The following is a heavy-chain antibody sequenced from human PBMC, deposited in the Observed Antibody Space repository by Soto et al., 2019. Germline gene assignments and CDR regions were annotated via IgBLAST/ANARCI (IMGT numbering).Heavy chain of an antibody. CDR2: YNPEEGET. V-gene: IGHV1-24*01. Sequence: QVQLVQSGAEVTKPGSSGKVSCKVSGYPFTELSMHGVRQAPGKGLEWLGGYNPEEGETMSAQKFQGRLTMTGDIXXXXXXXXXXXXXXXXXXXXXXXXXXXXXXXXEDXXGQXTLVTVXS. J-gene: IGHJ4*02. CDR3: XXXXXXXXXXEDX. CDR1: GYPFTELS.